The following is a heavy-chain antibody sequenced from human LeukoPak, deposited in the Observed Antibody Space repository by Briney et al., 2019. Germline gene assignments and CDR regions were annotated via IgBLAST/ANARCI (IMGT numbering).Heavy chain of an antibody. V-gene: IGHV4-31*03. D-gene: IGHD4-17*01. J-gene: IGHJ4*02. Sequence: SETLSLTCTVSGGSISDDGYYWSWIRQLPGKGLEWIGHIYYGGTTEYNPSLEGRITISVATSKTQFSLKLNSVTAADTAVYYCARGGATVTDYWGQGNLVTVSS. CDR3: ARGGATVTDY. CDR2: IYYGGTT. CDR1: GGSISDDGYY.